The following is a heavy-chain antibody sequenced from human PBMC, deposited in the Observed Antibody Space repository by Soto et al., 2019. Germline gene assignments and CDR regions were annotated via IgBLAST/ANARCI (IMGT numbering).Heavy chain of an antibody. V-gene: IGHV1-69*02. Sequence: QVQLVQSGAEVKKPGSSVKVSCKASGGTFSSYTISWVRQAPGQGLEWMGRIIPILGIANYAQKFQGRVTIPADKSTRTAYMELSSLRSEDTAVYYCARAIAPGQEFDWFDPWGQGTLVTVSS. CDR3: ARAIAPGQEFDWFDP. CDR2: IIPILGIA. CDR1: GGTFSSYT. D-gene: IGHD3-10*01. J-gene: IGHJ5*02.